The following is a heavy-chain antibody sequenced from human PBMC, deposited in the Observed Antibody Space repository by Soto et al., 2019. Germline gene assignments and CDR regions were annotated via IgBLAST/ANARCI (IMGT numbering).Heavy chain of an antibody. CDR3: ATSGICQQLEDRQAQSAFDI. J-gene: IGHJ3*02. CDR2: FDPEDGET. D-gene: IGHD6-13*01. Sequence: GASVKVSCKVSGYTLTELSMHWVRQAPGKGLEWMGGFDPEDGETIYAQKFQGRVTMTEDTSTDTAYMELSSLRSEDTAVYYCATSGICQQLEDRQAQSAFDIWGQGTMVTVSS. V-gene: IGHV1-24*01. CDR1: GYTLTELS.